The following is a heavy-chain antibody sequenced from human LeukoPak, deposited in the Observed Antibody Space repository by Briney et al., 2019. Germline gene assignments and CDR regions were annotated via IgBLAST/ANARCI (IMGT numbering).Heavy chain of an antibody. J-gene: IGHJ4*02. CDR2: ISASRSYI. CDR1: GFTFSHYS. D-gene: IGHD2-2*01. V-gene: IGHV3-21*01. CDR3: ARGYCSRTSCEDFDY. Sequence: GASLRLSCAASGFTFSHYSMNWVRQAPGKGLEWVSSISASRSYIYYADSLKGRFTISRGNAKNSLYLQMNSLSAEDTAVFYCARGYCSRTSCEDFDYWGQGTLVTVSA.